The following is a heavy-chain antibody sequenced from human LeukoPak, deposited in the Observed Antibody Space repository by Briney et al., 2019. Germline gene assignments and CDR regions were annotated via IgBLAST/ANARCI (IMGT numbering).Heavy chain of an antibody. J-gene: IGHJ4*02. Sequence: PSETLSLTCTVSGGSISSYYWSWIRHPPGKGLEWIGYIYYSGSTNYNPSLKSRVTISVDTSKNQFSLKLSSVTAADTAVYYCASRRDGYSPFDYWGQGTLVTVSS. CDR2: IYYSGST. D-gene: IGHD5-24*01. CDR1: GGSISSYY. CDR3: ASRRDGYSPFDY. V-gene: IGHV4-59*01.